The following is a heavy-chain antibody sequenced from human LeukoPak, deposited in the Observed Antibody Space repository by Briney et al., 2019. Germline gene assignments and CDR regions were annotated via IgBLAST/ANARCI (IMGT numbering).Heavy chain of an antibody. V-gene: IGHV3-30*02. Sequence: GGSLRLSCAASGFTSNNYGMHWVRQAPGKGLEWVAFIRYNGNNQYYADSVKGRFTISRDNSKNTLYLQMNSLKGDDTAVYYCAKDSAFYYIDVWGKKTTVIISS. D-gene: IGHD3-10*01. CDR2: IRYNGNNQ. J-gene: IGHJ6*03. CDR1: GFTSNNYG. CDR3: AKDSAFYYIDV.